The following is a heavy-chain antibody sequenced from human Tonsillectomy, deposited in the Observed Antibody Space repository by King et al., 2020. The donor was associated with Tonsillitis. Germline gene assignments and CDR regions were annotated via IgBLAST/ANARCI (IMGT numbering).Heavy chain of an antibody. CDR3: TRVDTRSEWELTDAFDI. D-gene: IGHD1-26*01. J-gene: IGHJ3*02. Sequence: VQLVESGGGLVQPGRSLRLSCTASGFTFGDYAMSWGRQAPGKGLEWVGFIRSKAYGGTTEYAASVKGRFTISRDDSKSIAYLQMNSLKTEDTAVYYCTRVDTRSEWELTDAFDIWGQGTMVTVSS. CDR1: GFTFGDYA. V-gene: IGHV3-49*04. CDR2: IRSKAYGGTT.